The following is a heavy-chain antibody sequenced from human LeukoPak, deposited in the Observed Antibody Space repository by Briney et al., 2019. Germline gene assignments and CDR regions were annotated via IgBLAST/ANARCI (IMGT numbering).Heavy chain of an antibody. CDR2: IYHSGST. CDR1: GYSISSGYY. J-gene: IGHJ4*02. V-gene: IGHV4-38-2*02. CDR3: ARELSGNADY. Sequence: PSETLSLTCTVSGYSISSGYYWGWIRQPPGKGLEWIGSIYHSGSTYYNPSLKSRVTISVDTSKNQFSLKLSSVTAADTAVYYCARELSGNADYWGQGTLVTVSS. D-gene: IGHD1-26*01.